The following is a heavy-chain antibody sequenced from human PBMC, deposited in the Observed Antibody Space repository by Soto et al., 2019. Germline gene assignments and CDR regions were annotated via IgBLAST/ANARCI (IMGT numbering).Heavy chain of an antibody. CDR3: AKGDIVLMVYAADY. Sequence: LXLXCAASGFAFSSXVMSWVSQAPGKGLEWVSAMSGSAGSTYYADSVKGRFTISRDNSHNTLYLQMNSMRAQDTAVYYCAKGDIVLMVYAADYWGQGTLATVSS. D-gene: IGHD2-8*01. V-gene: IGHV3-23*01. CDR1: GFAFSSXV. J-gene: IGHJ4*02. CDR2: MSGSAGST.